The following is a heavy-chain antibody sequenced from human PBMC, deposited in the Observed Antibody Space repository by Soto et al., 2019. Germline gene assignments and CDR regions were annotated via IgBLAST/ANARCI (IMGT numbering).Heavy chain of an antibody. CDR1: GGTFSSYA. Sequence: GASVKVSCKASGGTFSSYAISWVRQAPGQGLEWMGGIIPIFGTANYAQKFQGRVTITADESTSTAYMELSSLRSEDTAVYYCGLXTDPNWNYGYYYYGMDVWGRGTTVIVSS. CDR2: IIPIFGTA. CDR3: GLXTDPNWNYGYYYYGMDV. D-gene: IGHD1-7*01. V-gene: IGHV1-69*13. J-gene: IGHJ6*02.